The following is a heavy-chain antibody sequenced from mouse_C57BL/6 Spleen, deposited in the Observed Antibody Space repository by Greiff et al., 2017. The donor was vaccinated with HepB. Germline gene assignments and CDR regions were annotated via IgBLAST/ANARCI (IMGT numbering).Heavy chain of an antibody. CDR3: TAYYDYYYAMDY. J-gene: IGHJ4*01. CDR2: IRLKSDNYAT. CDR1: GFTFSNYW. Sequence: EVQLVESGGGLVQPGGSMKLSCVASGFTFSNYWMNWVRQSPEKGLEWVAQIRLKSDNYATYYAESVKGRFTISRGDSKSSVYLQMNNVRAEDTGIYSCTAYYDYYYAMDYWGQGTSVTVSS. V-gene: IGHV6-3*01. D-gene: IGHD2-4*01.